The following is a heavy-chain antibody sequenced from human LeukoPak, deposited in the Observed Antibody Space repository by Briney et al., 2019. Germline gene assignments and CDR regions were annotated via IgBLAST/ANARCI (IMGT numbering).Heavy chain of an antibody. V-gene: IGHV1-69*01. D-gene: IGHD3-9*01. CDR1: GGTFSSYA. CDR3: ARELTGYFDWLLPYNYGMDV. J-gene: IGHJ6*02. Sequence: SVKVSCKASGGTFSSYAISWVRQAPGQGLEWMGGIIPIFGTANYAQKFQGRVTVTADESTSTAYMELSSLRSEDTAVYYCARELTGYFDWLLPYNYGMDVWGQGTTVTVSS. CDR2: IIPIFGTA.